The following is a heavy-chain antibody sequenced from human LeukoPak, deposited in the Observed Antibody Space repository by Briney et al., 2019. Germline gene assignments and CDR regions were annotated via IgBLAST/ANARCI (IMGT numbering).Heavy chain of an antibody. Sequence: VASVKISCKASGYTFTSNAMHCVRQAPGQRLEWMGWINAGNSNTKYSQKFQGRVTITRDTSASTAYMELSSLRSEDTAVYYCARDGEYSSSWYSALDIRVQGTMVTVSS. D-gene: IGHD6-13*01. CDR2: INAGNSNT. J-gene: IGHJ3*02. CDR1: GYTFTSNA. V-gene: IGHV1-3*01. CDR3: ARDGEYSSSWYSALDI.